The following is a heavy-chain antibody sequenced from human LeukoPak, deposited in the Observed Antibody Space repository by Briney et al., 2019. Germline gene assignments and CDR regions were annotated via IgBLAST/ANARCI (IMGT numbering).Heavy chain of an antibody. Sequence: QPGGSLRLSCAASGFTFSSYSMNWVRQAPGKGLEWVSYISSSSSTIYYADSVKGRFTISRDNAKNSLCLQMNSLRAEDTAVYYCAREDCGGDCYFDYWGQGTLVTVSS. CDR2: ISSSSSTI. CDR3: AREDCGGDCYFDY. J-gene: IGHJ4*02. CDR1: GFTFSSYS. D-gene: IGHD2-21*01. V-gene: IGHV3-48*01.